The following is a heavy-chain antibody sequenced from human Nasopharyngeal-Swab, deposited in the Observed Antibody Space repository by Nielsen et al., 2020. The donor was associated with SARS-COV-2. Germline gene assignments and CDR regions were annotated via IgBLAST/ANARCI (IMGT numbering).Heavy chain of an antibody. CDR1: GFTFSDYY. D-gene: IGHD5-12*01. J-gene: IGHJ4*02. Sequence: GGPLRLSCAASGFTFSDYYMSWIRQAPGKGLEWVSYISSSGSTIYYADSVKGRFTISRDNAKNSLYLQMNSLRAEDTAVYYCARSSHQSEGYAFDYWGQGTLVTVSS. CDR3: ARSSHQSEGYAFDY. CDR2: ISSSGSTI. V-gene: IGHV3-11*01.